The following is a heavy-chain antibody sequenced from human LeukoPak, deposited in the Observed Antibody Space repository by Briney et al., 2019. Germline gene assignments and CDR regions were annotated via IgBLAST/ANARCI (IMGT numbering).Heavy chain of an antibody. Sequence: GGSLRLSCATSAFTFSSSAMSWVRQAPGKGLEWVSAISSDGGNTYYADSVEGRFTISRDNSRNTLYLQMNSLRAEDTAVYYCARDAARYGSGWYYDFWGQGTLVTVSS. J-gene: IGHJ4*02. D-gene: IGHD6-19*01. CDR3: ARDAARYGSGWYYDF. CDR1: AFTFSSSA. CDR2: ISSDGGNT. V-gene: IGHV3-23*01.